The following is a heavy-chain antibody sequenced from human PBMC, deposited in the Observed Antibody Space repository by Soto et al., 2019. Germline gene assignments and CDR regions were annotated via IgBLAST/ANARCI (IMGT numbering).Heavy chain of an antibody. Sequence: QVQLVQSGAEVKKPGSSVKVSCKASGGTFSSHALSWVRQAPGQGLEWMGGIIPFYGTTNYAQKFQGRVTITADESSTTAYMELSRLRSEDTAVYYCARDKRDRYDSSGYYPFDYWGQGTLVTVSS. V-gene: IGHV1-69*12. CDR1: GGTFSSHA. CDR3: ARDKRDRYDSSGYYPFDY. D-gene: IGHD3-22*01. CDR2: IIPFYGTT. J-gene: IGHJ4*02.